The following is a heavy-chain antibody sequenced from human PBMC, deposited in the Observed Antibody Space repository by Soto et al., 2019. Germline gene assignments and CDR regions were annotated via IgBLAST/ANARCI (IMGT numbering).Heavy chain of an antibody. V-gene: IGHV4-31*03. D-gene: IGHD3-9*01. CDR2: IFYSGST. J-gene: IGHJ4*02. CDR1: GGSISSGAYY. CDR3: ARQRGYDILTGYSPFDY. Sequence: SETLSLTCTVSGGSISSGAYYWNWIRQHPGKGLEWIGYIFYSGSTYYNPSLKSRVTISLDTSKNQFSLKLSSVTAADTAVYYCARQRGYDILTGYSPFDYWGQGTLVTVSS.